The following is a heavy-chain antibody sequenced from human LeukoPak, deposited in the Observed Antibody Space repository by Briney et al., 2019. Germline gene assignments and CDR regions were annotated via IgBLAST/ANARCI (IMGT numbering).Heavy chain of an antibody. V-gene: IGHV3-30*02. Sequence: GGSLRLSCAESGFTFSSYGMHWVRQAPGKGMQWVAFIRYDGSNKYYADSVKGRFTISRDNSKNTLYLQMNSLRAEDTAVYYCARGRDIAARPDYFDYWGQGTLVTVSS. CDR3: ARGRDIAARPDYFDY. CDR2: IRYDGSNK. CDR1: GFTFSSYG. J-gene: IGHJ4*02. D-gene: IGHD6-6*01.